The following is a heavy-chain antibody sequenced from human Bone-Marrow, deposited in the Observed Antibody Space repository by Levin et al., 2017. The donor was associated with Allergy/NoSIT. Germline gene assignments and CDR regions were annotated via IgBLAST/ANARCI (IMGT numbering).Heavy chain of an antibody. V-gene: IGHV1-69*01. J-gene: IGHJ6*02. CDR3: ARAPGVYIYYAMDV. D-gene: IGHD2-15*01. CDR2: IIPIFGST. Sequence: TGGSLRLSCKASGGSFKSYGFSWVRQAPGQGLEWMGGIIPIFGSTKYSQKFQGRVTITADEFTSTAYMELSSLRSEDTAVYYCARAPGVYIYYAMDVWGQGTTVIVS. CDR1: GGSFKSYG.